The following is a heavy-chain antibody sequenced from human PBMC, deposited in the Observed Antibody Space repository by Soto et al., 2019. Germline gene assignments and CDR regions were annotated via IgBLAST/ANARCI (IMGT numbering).Heavy chain of an antibody. D-gene: IGHD2-15*01. V-gene: IGHV3-7*03. CDR1: KFFISSSW. Sequence: EVQLAESGGGLVQPGGSLRLSCTASKFFISSSWMSWVRQAPGKGLEWVANIKEDGGLRRYVDSVKGRFTISRDNGKNSVYLQMNSLRADDTAVYYCTSARSSVEPGGFVENWGQGTLVTVSS. CDR3: TSARSSVEPGGFVEN. J-gene: IGHJ4*02. CDR2: IKEDGGLR.